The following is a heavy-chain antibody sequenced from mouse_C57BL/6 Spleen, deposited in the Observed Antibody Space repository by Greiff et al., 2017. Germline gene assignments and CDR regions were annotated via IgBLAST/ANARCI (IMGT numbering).Heavy chain of an antibody. V-gene: IGHV5-6*01. J-gene: IGHJ3*01. CDR3: ASPHYYGSSSWFAY. CDR1: GFTFSSYG. Sequence: EVMLVESGGDLVKPGGSLKLSCAASGFTFSSYGMSWVRQTPDKRLEWVATISSGGSYTYYPDSVKGRFTISRDNAKNTLYLQMSSLKSEDTAMYYCASPHYYGSSSWFAYWGQGTLVTVSA. D-gene: IGHD1-1*01. CDR2: ISSGGSYT.